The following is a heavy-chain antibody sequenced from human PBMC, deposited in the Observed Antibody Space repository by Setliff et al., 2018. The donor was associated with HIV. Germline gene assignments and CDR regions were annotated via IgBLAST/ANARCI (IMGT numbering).Heavy chain of an antibody. D-gene: IGHD6-13*01. V-gene: IGHV4-39*07. J-gene: IGHJ6*03. CDR2: IYYSGNT. Sequence: ASETLSLTCNVSGGYVSSPRNNWGWIRQTQGKGLEWIGNIYYSGNTYYNPSLRSRVTISVVTSKNQFSLKLSSVTAADTAVYYCARVNGSAAGPPYYYYYYMDVWGKGTTVTVSS. CDR3: ARVNGSAAGPPYYYYYYMDV. CDR1: GGYVSSPRNN.